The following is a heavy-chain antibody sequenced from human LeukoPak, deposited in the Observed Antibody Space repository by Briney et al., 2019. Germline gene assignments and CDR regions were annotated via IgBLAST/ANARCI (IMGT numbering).Heavy chain of an antibody. J-gene: IGHJ4*02. CDR3: ARGYMTADY. V-gene: IGHV3-7*05. Sequence: GGSLRLSCVASGFTFNNYWMNWVRQAPGKGLEWVASIKQDGSDKYYVDSVRGRFTISRDNAKNSLYLQMSSLRAGDTAVYYCARGYMTADYWGQGSLVTVSS. D-gene: IGHD2-2*02. CDR2: IKQDGSDK. CDR1: GFTFNNYW.